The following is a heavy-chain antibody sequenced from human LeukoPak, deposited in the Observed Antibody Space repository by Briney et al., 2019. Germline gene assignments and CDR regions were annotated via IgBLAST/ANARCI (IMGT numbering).Heavy chain of an antibody. CDR1: GESFSGYY. Sequence: PSETLSLTCAVYGESFSGYYWSWICQPPGKGLEWIGDINHSGSTNYNPSLKSRVTISVDTSKNQFSLNLNSVTAADTAVYYCARGGGRDFDYWGQGTLVTVSS. D-gene: IGHD2-15*01. V-gene: IGHV4-34*01. CDR2: INHSGST. CDR3: ARGGGRDFDY. J-gene: IGHJ4*02.